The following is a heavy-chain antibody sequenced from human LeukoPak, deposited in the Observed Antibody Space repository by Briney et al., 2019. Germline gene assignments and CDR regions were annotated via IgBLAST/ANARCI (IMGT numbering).Heavy chain of an antibody. V-gene: IGHV3-7*03. J-gene: IGHJ4*02. D-gene: IGHD2-2*01. CDR1: GFTFSSSW. Sequence: PGGSLRLSCVASGFTFSSSWMSWVRRAPGKGLEWVANIKQDGTEEYYVDSARGRFSISKDNAKNSLYLQMNSLRADDTAVYYCARKVYHRFDYWGQGTLVTVSS. CDR2: IKQDGTEE. CDR3: ARKVYHRFDY.